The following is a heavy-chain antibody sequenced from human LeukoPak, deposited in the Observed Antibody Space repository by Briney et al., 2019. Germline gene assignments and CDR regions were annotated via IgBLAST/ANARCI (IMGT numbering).Heavy chain of an antibody. V-gene: IGHV1-8*01. CDR3: ARVTMVRGVIITYHYYMDV. CDR1: GYTFTSYD. Sequence: ASVKVSCKASGYTFTSYDINWVRQATGQGLEWMGWMNPNSGNTGYAQKFQGRVTMTRNTSISTAYMELSSLRSEDTAVYYCARVTMVRGVIITYHYYMDVWGKGTTVTISS. D-gene: IGHD3-10*01. J-gene: IGHJ6*03. CDR2: MNPNSGNT.